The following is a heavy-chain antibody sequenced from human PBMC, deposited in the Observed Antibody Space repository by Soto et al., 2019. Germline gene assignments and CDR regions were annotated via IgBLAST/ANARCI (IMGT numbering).Heavy chain of an antibody. D-gene: IGHD2-8*02. CDR1: GASLSSGSYY. V-gene: IGHV4-61*01. Sequence: KPSETLSLTCTVSGASLSSGSYYWSWIWQPPGKGLEWIGYFYYTGTTKYNPSLESRVTISADTSKNQFSLNLTSVTAADTAVYYCARISYWVKDYWGQGALVTVSS. CDR3: ARISYWVKDY. CDR2: FYYTGTT. J-gene: IGHJ4*02.